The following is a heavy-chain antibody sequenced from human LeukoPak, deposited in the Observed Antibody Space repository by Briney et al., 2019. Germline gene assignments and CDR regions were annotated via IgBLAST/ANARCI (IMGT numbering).Heavy chain of an antibody. CDR2: ISSSGSTI. CDR1: GFTFSSYE. V-gene: IGHV3-48*03. Sequence: GGSLRLSCAASGFTFSSYEMNWVRQAPGKGLEWVSYISSSGSTIYYADSVKGRFTISRDNAKNSLYLQMNSLRAEDTAVYYCARQGDYYDSSGYYYDPIDYWGQGTLVTVSS. D-gene: IGHD3-22*01. CDR3: ARQGDYYDSSGYYYDPIDY. J-gene: IGHJ4*02.